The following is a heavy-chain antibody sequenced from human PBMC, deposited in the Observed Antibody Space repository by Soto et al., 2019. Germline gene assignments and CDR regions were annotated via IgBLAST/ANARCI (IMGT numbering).Heavy chain of an antibody. V-gene: IGHV4-31*03. CDR2: IYYSGNT. CDR1: GGSISSGGYY. CDR3: ARVPTYYGSGSYEFDP. D-gene: IGHD3-10*01. J-gene: IGHJ5*02. Sequence: SETLSLTCTVSGGSISSGGYYWSWIRQHPGKGLEWIGYIYYSGNTYYNPSLKSRVTISVDTSKNQFSLKLSSVTAADTAVYYCARVPTYYGSGSYEFDPWGQGTLVTVSS.